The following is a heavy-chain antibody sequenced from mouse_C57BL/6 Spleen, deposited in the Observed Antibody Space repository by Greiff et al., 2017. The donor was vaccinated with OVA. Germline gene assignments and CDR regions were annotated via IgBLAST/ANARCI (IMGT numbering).Heavy chain of an antibody. Sequence: VQLQQSGPELVKPGASVKISCKASGYAFSSSWMNWVKQRPGKGLEWIGRIYPGDGDTNYNGKFKGKATLTADKSSSTAYMQLSSLTSEDSAVDVCARGSGLYYYAMDYWGQGTSVTVSS. CDR1: GYAFSSSW. V-gene: IGHV1-82*01. CDR2: IYPGDGDT. J-gene: IGHJ4*01. CDR3: ARGSGLYYYAMDY. D-gene: IGHD3-2*02.